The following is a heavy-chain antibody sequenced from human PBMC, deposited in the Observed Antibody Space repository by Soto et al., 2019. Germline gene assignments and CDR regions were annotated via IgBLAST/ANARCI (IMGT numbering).Heavy chain of an antibody. CDR3: ARARFHYDSSGYYRLIDY. CDR1: GGSISSGAYY. J-gene: IGHJ4*02. D-gene: IGHD3-22*01. Sequence: PSETLSLTCTVSGGSISSGAYYWRWIRQPPGKGLEWIGYIYYSGSTYYNPSLKSRVTISVDKSKNQFSLKLSSVTAADTAVYYCARARFHYDSSGYYRLIDYWGQGTLVTVSS. V-gene: IGHV4-30-4*01. CDR2: IYYSGST.